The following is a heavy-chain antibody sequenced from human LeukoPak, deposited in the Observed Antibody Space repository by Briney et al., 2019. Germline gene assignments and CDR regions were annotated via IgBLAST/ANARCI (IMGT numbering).Heavy chain of an antibody. J-gene: IGHJ6*03. Sequence: GGSLRLSCAASGFTFDDYGMSWVRQAPGKGLEWVSGINWNGGSTGYADSVKGRFTISRDNAKNSLYLQMSSLRAEDTALYYCARETGVEISSYYYYMDVWGKGTTVTVSS. CDR1: GFTFDDYG. V-gene: IGHV3-20*04. CDR3: ARETGVEISSYYYYMDV. CDR2: INWNGGST. D-gene: IGHD2-15*01.